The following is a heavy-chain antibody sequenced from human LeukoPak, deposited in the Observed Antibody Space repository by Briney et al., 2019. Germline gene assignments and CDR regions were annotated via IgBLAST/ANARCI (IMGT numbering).Heavy chain of an antibody. CDR3: ARGSWGEIAGRKSFEF. CDR1: GGTFSSYA. Sequence: GASVKVSCKASGGTFSSYAISWVRQAPGQGLEWMGGIIPIFGTANYAQKFQGRVTMTRVTSISTAYMELNNLTSEDTAVYYCARGSWGEIAGRKSFEFWGQGSLVTVSS. J-gene: IGHJ4*02. CDR2: IIPIFGTA. V-gene: IGHV1-69*05. D-gene: IGHD6-6*01.